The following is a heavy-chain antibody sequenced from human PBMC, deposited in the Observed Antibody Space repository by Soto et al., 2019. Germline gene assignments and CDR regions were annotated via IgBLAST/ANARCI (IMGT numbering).Heavy chain of an antibody. D-gene: IGHD6-13*01. Sequence: GGSLRLSCAASGFTFSTYGMHWVRQAPGKGLEWVAVISYDGSNKFYADSVKGRFSISRDNSKNTLYLQMNSLRAEDTAVYYCAKDEGSPRPFDYWGQGILVTVS. J-gene: IGHJ4*02. CDR3: AKDEGSPRPFDY. CDR1: GFTFSTYG. CDR2: ISYDGSNK. V-gene: IGHV3-30*18.